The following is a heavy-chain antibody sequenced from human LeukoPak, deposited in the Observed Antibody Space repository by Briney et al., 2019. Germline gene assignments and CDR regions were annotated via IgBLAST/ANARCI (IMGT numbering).Heavy chain of an antibody. D-gene: IGHD1-26*01. J-gene: IGHJ5*02. CDR2: ISYDGSNK. CDR3: AKGAKRVVGATTHWIDP. V-gene: IGHV3-30*04. CDR1: GFTFGDYA. Sequence: PGGSLRLSCTASGFTFGDYAMTWVRQAPGKGLEWVAVISYDGSNKKYADSVKGRFTISRDNSKNTLYLQMNSLRAEDTAVYYCAKGAKRVVGATTHWIDPWGQGTLVTVSS.